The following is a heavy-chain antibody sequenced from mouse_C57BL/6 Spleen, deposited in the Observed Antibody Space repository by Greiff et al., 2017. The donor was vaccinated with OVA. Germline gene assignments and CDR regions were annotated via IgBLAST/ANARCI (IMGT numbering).Heavy chain of an antibody. J-gene: IGHJ4*01. CDR2: ISNGGGST. Sequence: EVKLMESGGGLVQPGGSLKLSCAASGFTFSDYYMYWVRQTPEKRLEWVAYISNGGGSTYYPDTVKGRFTISRDNAKNTLYLQMSRLKSEDTAMYYCARGRSSRTYYAMDYWGQGTSVTVSS. D-gene: IGHD1-1*01. V-gene: IGHV5-12*01. CDR1: GFTFSDYY. CDR3: ARGRSSRTYYAMDY.